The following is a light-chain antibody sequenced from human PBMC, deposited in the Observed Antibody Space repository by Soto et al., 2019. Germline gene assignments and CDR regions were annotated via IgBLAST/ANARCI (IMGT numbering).Light chain of an antibody. CDR3: QSYDSSLSGSNV. Sequence: SVLTQPSSVSGAPGQRVTISCTGSSSNIGAGYDVHWYQQLPGTAPKLLIYGNSNRPSGVPDRFSGSKSGTSASLAITGLQAEDEADYYCQSYDSSLSGSNVFGTGTKVTVL. CDR1: SSNIGAGYD. J-gene: IGLJ1*01. CDR2: GNS. V-gene: IGLV1-40*01.